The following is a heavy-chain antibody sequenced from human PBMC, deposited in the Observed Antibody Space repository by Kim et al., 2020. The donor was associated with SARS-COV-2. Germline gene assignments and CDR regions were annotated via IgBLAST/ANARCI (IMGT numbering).Heavy chain of an antibody. CDR2: ISGSGDSS. CDR1: GFTFSYNA. D-gene: IGHD3-10*01. V-gene: IGHV3-23*01. Sequence: GGSLRLSCAASGFTFSYNAMSWVRQAPGKGLEWVSGISGSGDSSFYADSVQGRFTISRDNSKLTLSLQMNSLRAEDTAVSYFAKDRFTHRRGSFDFGGQ. CDR3: AKDRFTHRRGSFDF. J-gene: IGHJ4*02.